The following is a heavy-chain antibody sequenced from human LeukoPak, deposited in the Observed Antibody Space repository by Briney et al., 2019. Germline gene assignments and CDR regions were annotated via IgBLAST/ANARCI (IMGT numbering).Heavy chain of an antibody. Sequence: GASVKVSCKASGYTFTSYGISWVRQAPGQGLEWMGWIGAYNGNTNYAQKLQGRVTMTTDTSTSTAYMELRSLRSDDTAVYYCARYYYGSGSYYNLGYYYGMDVWGQGTTVTVSS. CDR2: IGAYNGNT. D-gene: IGHD3-10*01. V-gene: IGHV1-18*01. CDR1: GYTFTSYG. CDR3: ARYYYGSGSYYNLGYYYGMDV. J-gene: IGHJ6*02.